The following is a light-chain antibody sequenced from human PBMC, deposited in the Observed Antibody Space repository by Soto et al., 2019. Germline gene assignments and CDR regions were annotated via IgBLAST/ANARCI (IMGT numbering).Light chain of an antibody. V-gene: IGLV3-21*04. CDR1: NIGDKR. CDR3: QVWDIMTDNYV. Sequence: SYELTQPPSVSVAPEKTATITCGGNNIGDKRVHWYRQKPGQAPVLLISYDSDRPSGIPERFSGSNSGNTATLTISRVEAGDEADYYCQVWDIMTDNYVFGGGTKLTFL. J-gene: IGLJ1*01. CDR2: YDS.